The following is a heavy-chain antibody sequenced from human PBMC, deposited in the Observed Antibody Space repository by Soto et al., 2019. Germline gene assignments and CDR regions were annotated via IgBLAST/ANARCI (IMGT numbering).Heavy chain of an antibody. CDR3: ARGYDSSSGFDY. CDR1: GYSFTRYW. CDR2: IDPSDSYT. V-gene: IGHV5-10-1*01. D-gene: IGHD3-22*01. J-gene: IGHJ4*02. Sequence: GESLKSSCKGSGYSFTRYWISWVRQMPGKGLEWMGRIDPSDSYTNYSPSFQGHVTISADKSISTAYLQWSSLKASDTAMYYCARGYDSSSGFDYWGQGTLVTVSS.